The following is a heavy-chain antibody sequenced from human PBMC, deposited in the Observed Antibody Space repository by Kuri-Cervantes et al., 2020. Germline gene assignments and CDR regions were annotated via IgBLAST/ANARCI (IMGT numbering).Heavy chain of an antibody. V-gene: IGHV3-7*03. CDR1: IFIFNNYQ. D-gene: IGHD3-3*01. Sequence: GESLKISCGASIFIFNNYQMKCVRQAPGKGLEWVANIKQDGSEKYYVDSVKGRFTISRDNSKNTLYLQMNSLRAEDTAVYYCAKVTYYDFWSGYYEYYFDYWGQGTLVTVSS. CDR2: IKQDGSEK. J-gene: IGHJ4*02. CDR3: AKVTYYDFWSGYYEYYFDY.